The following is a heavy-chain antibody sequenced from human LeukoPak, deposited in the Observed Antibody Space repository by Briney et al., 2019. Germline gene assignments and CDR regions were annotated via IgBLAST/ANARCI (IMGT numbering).Heavy chain of an antibody. J-gene: IGHJ4*02. V-gene: IGHV3-74*01. CDR2: IDSGGSGT. CDR3: AREGHLVSRFDY. D-gene: IGHD6-13*01. CDR1: GFTFSSYW. Sequence: GGSLRLSCAASGFTFSSYWMHWVRQAPGTGLVWVSRIDSGGSGTSYADSVKGRFTISRDNAKNTLYLQMNSLRAEDTAVYYCAREGHLVSRFDYWGQGTLATVSS.